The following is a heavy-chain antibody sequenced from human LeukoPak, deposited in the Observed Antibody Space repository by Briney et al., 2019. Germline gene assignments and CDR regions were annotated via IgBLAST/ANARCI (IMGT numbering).Heavy chain of an antibody. V-gene: IGHV3-48*01. J-gene: IGHJ6*02. D-gene: IGHD3-22*01. CDR1: GFTLSTYA. CDR2: ISGSGNTK. Sequence: GSLLLSCAASGFTLSTYAMNWVRQTPGKGLEWISYISGSGNTKFYADSVRGRFTVSIDKDKNSVHLQMDSLRADDTAIYYCARVVIRSPLYYYGMDVWGLGTTVTVSS. CDR3: ARVVIRSPLYYYGMDV.